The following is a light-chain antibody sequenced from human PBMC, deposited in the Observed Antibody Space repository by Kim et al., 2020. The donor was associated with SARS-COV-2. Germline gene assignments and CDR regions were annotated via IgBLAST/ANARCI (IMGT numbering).Light chain of an antibody. Sequence: GQSITIFCTGTSSDVGSYKLVSWYQQHPGKAPKLMISDVTNRPSGVSDRFSGSKSGNTASLTISGLQAEDEADYYCTSYTSRNTVVFGGGTQLTVL. CDR3: TSYTSRNTVV. CDR1: SSDVGSYKL. J-gene: IGLJ3*02. V-gene: IGLV2-14*03. CDR2: DVT.